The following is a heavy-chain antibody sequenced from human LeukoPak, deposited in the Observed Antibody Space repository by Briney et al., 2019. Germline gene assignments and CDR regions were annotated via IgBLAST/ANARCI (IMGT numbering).Heavy chain of an antibody. Sequence: ASVKVSCKASGGTFSSYAISWVRQAPGQGLEWMGWISAYNGNTNYAQKLHGRVTMTTDTSTSTAYMELRSLRSDDTAVYYCARDPGCGGDCYFPTSDYWGQGTLVTVSS. CDR1: GGTFSSYA. V-gene: IGHV1-18*01. CDR3: ARDPGCGGDCYFPTSDY. CDR2: ISAYNGNT. J-gene: IGHJ4*02. D-gene: IGHD2-21*02.